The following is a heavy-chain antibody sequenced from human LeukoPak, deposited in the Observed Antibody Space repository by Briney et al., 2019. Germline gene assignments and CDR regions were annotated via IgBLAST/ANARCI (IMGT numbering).Heavy chain of an antibody. CDR2: IYYSGST. Sequence: SETLSLTCTVSGGSISSYYWTWIRQPPGKGLEWIGHIYYSGSTNYNPSLNSRVTISVDTSKKQFSLKLTSVIAADTAVYYCARVAKHFRGGLSFYFMDVWGIGTTVTISS. D-gene: IGHD3-10*01. V-gene: IGHV4-59*01. J-gene: IGHJ6*03. CDR3: ARVAKHFRGGLSFYFMDV. CDR1: GGSISSYY.